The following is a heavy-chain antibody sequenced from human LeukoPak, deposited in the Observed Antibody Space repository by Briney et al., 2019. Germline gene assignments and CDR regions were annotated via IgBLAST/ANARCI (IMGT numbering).Heavy chain of an antibody. Sequence: PGGSLRLSCAASGFTFSSYAMSWVRQAPGKGLEWVSAISGSGGSTYYADSVKGRFTISRDNSKNTLYLQMNSLRAEDTAVYYCAKRTKYCSSTSCQYDAFDIWGQGTMVTVSS. V-gene: IGHV3-23*01. CDR3: AKRTKYCSSTSCQYDAFDI. CDR2: ISGSGGST. CDR1: GFTFSSYA. D-gene: IGHD2-2*01. J-gene: IGHJ3*02.